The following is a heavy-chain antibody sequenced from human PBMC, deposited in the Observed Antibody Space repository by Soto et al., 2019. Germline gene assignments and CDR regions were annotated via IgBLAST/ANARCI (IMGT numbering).Heavy chain of an antibody. J-gene: IGHJ4*02. V-gene: IGHV3-73*01. D-gene: IGHD3-10*01. CDR1: GFTFSVSS. Sequence: EVQLVESGGGLLQPGGSVRLSCAASGFTFSVSSMHWVRQASGKGLEWLGRIRSKANNYATSYSESVKGRLNISRDDSQDTMFLQMNGLRTEDTAMYYCAIEGVGFGYWGQGTLVTVSS. CDR2: IRSKANNYAT. CDR3: AIEGVGFGY.